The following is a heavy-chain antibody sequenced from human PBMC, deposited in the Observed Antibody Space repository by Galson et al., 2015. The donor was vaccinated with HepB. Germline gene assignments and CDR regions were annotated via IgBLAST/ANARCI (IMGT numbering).Heavy chain of an antibody. CDR2: MSGSGGRT. V-gene: IGHV3-23*01. Sequence: SLRLSCADSGFTFSSYALSWVRQAPGKGLEWVSAMSGSGGRTYYADSVKGRFTISRDNSKNTLYLQMNSLRAEDTAVYYCAKDTVSRRWTYFDYWGQGTLVAVSS. D-gene: IGHD3/OR15-3a*01. CDR3: AKDTVSRRWTYFDY. CDR1: GFTFSSYA. J-gene: IGHJ4*02.